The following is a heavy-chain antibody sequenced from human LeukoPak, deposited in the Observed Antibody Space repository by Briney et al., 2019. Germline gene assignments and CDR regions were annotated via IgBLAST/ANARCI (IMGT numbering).Heavy chain of an antibody. D-gene: IGHD3-22*01. V-gene: IGHV1-69*13. CDR2: IIPIFGTA. CDR1: GGTFSSYA. J-gene: IGHJ4*02. CDR3: ARVHDYYDSSGEKYYFDY. Sequence: ASVKVSCKASGGTFSSYAISWVRQAPGQGLEWMGGIIPIFGTANYAQKFQGRVTITADESTSTAYMELSSPRSEDTAVYYCARVHDYYDSSGEKYYFDYWGQGTLVTVSS.